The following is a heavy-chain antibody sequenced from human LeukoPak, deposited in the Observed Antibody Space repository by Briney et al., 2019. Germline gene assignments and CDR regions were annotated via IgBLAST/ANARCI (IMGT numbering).Heavy chain of an antibody. CDR2: ISWNSGSI. J-gene: IGHJ6*02. Sequence: PGRSLRLSCAASGFTFDDYAMHWVRQAPGKGLEWVSGISWNSGSIGYADSVKGRFTISRDSAKNSLYLQMNSLRAEDTALYYCAKADCSSTSCLLDRSEFYYYYGMDVWGQGTTVTVSS. D-gene: IGHD2-2*01. V-gene: IGHV3-9*01. CDR3: AKADCSSTSCLLDRSEFYYYYGMDV. CDR1: GFTFDDYA.